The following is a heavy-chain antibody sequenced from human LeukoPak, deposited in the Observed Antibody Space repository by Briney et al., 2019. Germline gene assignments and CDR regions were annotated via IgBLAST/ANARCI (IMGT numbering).Heavy chain of an antibody. CDR1: GGSFSGYY. CDR3: ARGPAYRLVYVAQTNWFDP. CDR2: INHSGST. J-gene: IGHJ5*02. Sequence: SETLSLTCAVYGGSFSGYYWSWIRQPPGKGLEWIGEINHSGSTNYNPSLKSRVTISVDTSKNQFSLKLSSVTAADTAVYYCARGPAYRLVYVAQTNWFDPWGQGTLVTVSS. D-gene: IGHD3-16*01. V-gene: IGHV4-34*01.